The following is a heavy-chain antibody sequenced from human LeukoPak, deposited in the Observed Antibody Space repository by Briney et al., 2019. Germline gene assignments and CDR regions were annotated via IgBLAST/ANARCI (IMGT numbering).Heavy chain of an antibody. CDR1: GFTFSTYA. Sequence: GGSLRLSCEASGFTFSTYAMSWVRQAPGEGLEWVSGISGSGSITYYADSVKGRFTISRDNSKNTLYLQMNSLRAEDTAVFYCARSQTTRPLRYFDLGYWGQGTLVTVSS. CDR3: ARSQTTRPLRYFDLGY. D-gene: IGHD3-9*01. CDR2: ISGSGSIT. V-gene: IGHV3-23*01. J-gene: IGHJ4*02.